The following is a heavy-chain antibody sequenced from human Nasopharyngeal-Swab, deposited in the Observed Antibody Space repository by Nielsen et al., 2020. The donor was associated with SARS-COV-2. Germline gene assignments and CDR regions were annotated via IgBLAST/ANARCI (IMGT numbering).Heavy chain of an antibody. Sequence: GSLRLSCAVSGGSISSSNWWSWVRQPPGKGLEWIGEIYHSGSTNYNPSLKSRVTISVDTSKNQFSLKLSSVTAADTAVYYCAREDTAMGEIFDYWGQGTLVTVSS. D-gene: IGHD5-18*01. CDR3: AREDTAMGEIFDY. J-gene: IGHJ4*02. V-gene: IGHV4-4*02. CDR1: GGSISSSNW. CDR2: IYHSGST.